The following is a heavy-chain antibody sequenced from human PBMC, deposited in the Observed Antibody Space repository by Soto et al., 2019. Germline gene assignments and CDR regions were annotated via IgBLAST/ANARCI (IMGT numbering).Heavy chain of an antibody. CDR1: GYTFTGYY. D-gene: IGHD6-6*01. CDR3: ARGEDRLGASSSYKNWFDP. V-gene: IGHV1-2*02. CDR2: INPNSGGT. Sequence: ASVKVSCKASGYTFTGYYMHWVRQAPGQGLEWMGWINPNSGGTNYAQKFQGRVTMTRDTSISTAYMELSRLRSDDTAVYYCARGEDRLGASSSYKNWFDPWGQGTLVTVSS. J-gene: IGHJ5*02.